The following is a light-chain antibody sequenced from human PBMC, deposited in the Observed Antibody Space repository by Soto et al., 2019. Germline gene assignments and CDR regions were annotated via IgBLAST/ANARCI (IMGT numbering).Light chain of an antibody. Sequence: DIHMTQSPSSLSASVGYRFTITCGASQGIRNDLAWYQQKPGRAPKRLIYAASSLQRGVPSRFRGSGSGTEFTLTISSLQPEDFATYYCLHHNNSPLTFGQGTKVDIK. CDR1: QGIRND. V-gene: IGKV1-17*01. CDR3: LHHNNSPLT. CDR2: AAS. J-gene: IGKJ1*01.